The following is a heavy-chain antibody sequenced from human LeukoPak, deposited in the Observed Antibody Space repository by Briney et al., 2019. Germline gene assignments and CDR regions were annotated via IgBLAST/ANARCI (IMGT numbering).Heavy chain of an antibody. V-gene: IGHV3-23*01. J-gene: IGHJ4*02. Sequence: GGSLRLSCAAPGFTFSSYAMSWVRQAPGKGLEWVSAISGSGGSTYYADSVKGRFTISRDNSKNTLYLQMNSLRAEDTAVYYCAKDAGEVSQFWEQWLTNYFDYWGQGTLVTVSS. CDR3: AKDAGEVSQFWEQWLTNYFDY. D-gene: IGHD6-19*01. CDR2: ISGSGGST. CDR1: GFTFSSYA.